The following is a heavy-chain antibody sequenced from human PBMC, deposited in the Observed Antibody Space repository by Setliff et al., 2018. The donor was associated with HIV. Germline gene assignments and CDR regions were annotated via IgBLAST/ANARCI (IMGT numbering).Heavy chain of an antibody. D-gene: IGHD2-15*01. Sequence: GSLRLSCGASGFTFRNYWMTWVRQAPGRGLECVANIKEDGSEKYYVDSVNGRFTISRDNAKDSLYLQMNNLRAEDTAVYYCARDATRGGDMDVWGKGITVTVSS. CDR1: GFTFRNYW. V-gene: IGHV3-7*01. CDR3: ARDATRGGDMDV. CDR2: IKEDGSEK. J-gene: IGHJ6*03.